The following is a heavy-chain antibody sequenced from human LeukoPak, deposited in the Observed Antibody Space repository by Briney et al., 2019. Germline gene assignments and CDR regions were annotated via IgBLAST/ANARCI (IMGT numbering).Heavy chain of an antibody. Sequence: SETLSLTCTVSGGSISSYYWSWIRQPPGKGLEWIGSIYYSGSTYYNPSLKSRVTISVDTSKNQFSLKLSSVTAADTAVYYCARVPMAADYWGQGTLVTVSS. J-gene: IGHJ4*02. CDR1: GGSISSYY. CDR3: ARVPMAADY. D-gene: IGHD5-24*01. V-gene: IGHV4-59*08. CDR2: IYYSGST.